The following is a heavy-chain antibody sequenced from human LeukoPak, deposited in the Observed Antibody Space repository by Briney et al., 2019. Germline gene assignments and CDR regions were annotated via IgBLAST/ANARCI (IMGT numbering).Heavy chain of an antibody. Sequence: ASVKVSCKASGGTFSSYAISWVRQAPGQGLEWMGGIIPIFGTANYAQKFQGRVTITADESTSTAYMELSSLRSEDTAVYYCARAADCSSTSCSYLDYWGQGTLVTVSS. J-gene: IGHJ4*02. D-gene: IGHD2-2*01. CDR1: GGTFSSYA. CDR2: IIPIFGTA. V-gene: IGHV1-69*13. CDR3: ARAADCSSTSCSYLDY.